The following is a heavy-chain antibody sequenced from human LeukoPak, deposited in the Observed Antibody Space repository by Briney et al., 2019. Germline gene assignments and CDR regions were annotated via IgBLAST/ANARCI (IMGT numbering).Heavy chain of an antibody. J-gene: IGHJ4*02. D-gene: IGHD3-22*01. Sequence: ASVKVSCKVSGYTLTELSMHWVRQAPGKGLEWMGGFDPEDGETIYAQKFQGRVTMTEDTSTDTAYMEPSSLRSEDTAVYYCATEYYYDSSGYYSSYYFDYWGQGTLVTVSS. CDR3: ATEYYYDSSGYYSSYYFDY. CDR2: FDPEDGET. V-gene: IGHV1-24*01. CDR1: GYTLTELS.